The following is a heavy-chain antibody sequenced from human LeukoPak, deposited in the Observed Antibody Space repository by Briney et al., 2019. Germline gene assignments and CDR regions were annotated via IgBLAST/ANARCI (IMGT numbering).Heavy chain of an antibody. V-gene: IGHV1-18*01. CDR2: ISAYNGNT. CDR3: ARDPKRMVRGTYYGMDV. D-gene: IGHD3-10*01. Sequence: ASVKVSCKASGYTFTSYGISWVRQAPGQGLEWMGWISAYNGNTNYAQKPQGRVTMTTDTSTSTAYMELRSLRSDDTAVYYCARDPKRMVRGTYYGMDVWGQGTTVTVSS. J-gene: IGHJ6*02. CDR1: GYTFTSYG.